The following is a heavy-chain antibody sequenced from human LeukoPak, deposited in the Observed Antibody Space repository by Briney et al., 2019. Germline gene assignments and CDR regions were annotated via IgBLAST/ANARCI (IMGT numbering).Heavy chain of an antibody. J-gene: IGHJ4*02. D-gene: IGHD6-13*01. CDR1: DTFNSYG. CDR3: ARDHYQRAAGLFTY. Sequence: ASVKVSCKASDTFNSYGISWVRQAPGQGLEWMGWISAYNGNTNYAQKLQGRVTMTTDTSTSTAYMELRSLRSDDTAVYYCARDHYQRAAGLFTYWGQGTLVTVSS. CDR2: ISAYNGNT. V-gene: IGHV1-18*04.